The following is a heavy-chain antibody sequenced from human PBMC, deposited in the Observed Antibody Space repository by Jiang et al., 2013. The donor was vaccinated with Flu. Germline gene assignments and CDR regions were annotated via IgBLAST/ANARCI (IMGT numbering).Heavy chain of an antibody. CDR2: IYYSGST. J-gene: IGHJ4*02. Sequence: KGLEWIGYIYYSGSTNXNPSLKSRVTISVDTSKNQXSLKLSSVTAADTAVYYCARGVPQIPYSSSWKDYWGQGTLVTVSS. CDR3: ARGVPQIPYSSSWKDY. D-gene: IGHD6-13*01. V-gene: IGHV4-59*01.